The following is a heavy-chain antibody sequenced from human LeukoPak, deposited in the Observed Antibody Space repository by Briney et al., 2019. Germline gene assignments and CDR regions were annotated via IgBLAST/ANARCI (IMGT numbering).Heavy chain of an antibody. Sequence: PGGSLRLSCAASGFTFSICTMSWVRLAPGKGLEWVSSISSGGSYIYYADSVKGRFTISRDNAKTSLYLQMNSLRTEDTAVYYCARPRTYSSDLDAFDIWGQGTMVTVSS. D-gene: IGHD5-18*01. CDR1: GFTFSICT. CDR2: ISSGGSYI. V-gene: IGHV3-21*01. CDR3: ARPRTYSSDLDAFDI. J-gene: IGHJ3*02.